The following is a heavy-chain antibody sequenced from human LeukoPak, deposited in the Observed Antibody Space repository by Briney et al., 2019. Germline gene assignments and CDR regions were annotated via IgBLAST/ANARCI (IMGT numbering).Heavy chain of an antibody. Sequence: GGSLRLSCAASGFTFTTYSMNWVRQAPGGGLEWVSYIGSSISTIYYADSVKGRFTTSRDNAKNSPYLQMNSLRDADTAMYYCARGGISWGDGDYWGQGTLVTVSS. CDR3: ARGGISWGDGDY. J-gene: IGHJ4*02. D-gene: IGHD2-21*02. V-gene: IGHV3-48*02. CDR1: GFTFTTYS. CDR2: IGSSISTI.